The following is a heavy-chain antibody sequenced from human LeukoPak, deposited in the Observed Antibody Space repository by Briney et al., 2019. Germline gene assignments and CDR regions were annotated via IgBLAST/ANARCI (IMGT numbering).Heavy chain of an antibody. J-gene: IGHJ4*02. CDR3: ARDRQWFGELKSPFDY. D-gene: IGHD3-10*01. Sequence: GASVKVSSKTSGYTFTSYGISWVRQAPGQGLEWMGWISAYNGNTNYVQKLQGRVTMTTDTSTSTAYMELRSLRSDDTAVYYCARDRQWFGELKSPFDYWGQGTLVTVSS. CDR1: GYTFTSYG. V-gene: IGHV1-18*04. CDR2: ISAYNGNT.